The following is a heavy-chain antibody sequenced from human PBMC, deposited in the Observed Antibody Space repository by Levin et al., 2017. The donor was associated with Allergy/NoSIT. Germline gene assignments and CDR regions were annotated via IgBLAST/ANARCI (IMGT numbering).Heavy chain of an antibody. CDR3: ARGGCSSTSCLDN. D-gene: IGHD2-2*01. J-gene: IGHJ4*02. Sequence: GGSLRLSCAASGFTFSNYYMHWVRQAPGKGLVWVSRVYSDGTITDYADSVKGRFTISRDNARNTLYLQMNSLRAEDTAVYYCARGGCSSTSCLDNWGQGILVTVSS. V-gene: IGHV3-74*01. CDR2: VYSDGTIT. CDR1: GFTFSNYY.